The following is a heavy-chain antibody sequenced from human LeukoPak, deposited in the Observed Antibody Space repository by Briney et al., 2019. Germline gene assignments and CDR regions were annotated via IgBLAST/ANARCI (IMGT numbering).Heavy chain of an antibody. CDR3: ARDQDLNDY. Sequence: GGSLRLSCAASGFTFRSYSMSWVRQAPGEGLEWVSSISSSSNYIYYADSVKGRFTISRDNAKNSLFLQMNSLRTEDTAVYYCARDQDLNDYWGQGTLVTVSS. V-gene: IGHV3-21*01. CDR2: ISSSSNYI. CDR1: GFTFRSYS. J-gene: IGHJ4*02. D-gene: IGHD2-15*01.